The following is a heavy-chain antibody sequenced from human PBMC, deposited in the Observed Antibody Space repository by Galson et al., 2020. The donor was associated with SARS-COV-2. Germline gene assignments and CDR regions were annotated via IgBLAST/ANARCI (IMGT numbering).Heavy chain of an antibody. V-gene: IGHV4-34*01. CDR3: ARGGATPMIIAY. D-gene: IGHD5-18*01. CDR2: VNQSGRT. J-gene: IGHJ4*02. Sequence: SETLSLTCAVYGASFSSYYWSWIRQPPGKGLEWIGEVNQSGRTSYNPSPKSRVSILVDPSKNQVSLILTSVTAADTAVYYCARGGATPMIIAYWGQGTLVTVSS. CDR1: GASFSSYY.